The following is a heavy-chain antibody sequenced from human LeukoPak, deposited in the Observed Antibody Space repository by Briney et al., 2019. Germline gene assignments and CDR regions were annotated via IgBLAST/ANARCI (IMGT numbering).Heavy chain of an antibody. J-gene: IGHJ3*02. V-gene: IGHV1-46*01. Sequence: ASVKVSCKASGYTFTSYYMHWVRQAPGQGLEWMGIINPSGGSTSYAQKFQGRVTMTRDMSTSTDYMELSSLRSEDTAVYYCARNVGITIFGVVTDAFDIWGQGTMVTVSS. D-gene: IGHD3-3*01. CDR3: ARNVGITIFGVVTDAFDI. CDR1: GYTFTSYY. CDR2: INPSGGST.